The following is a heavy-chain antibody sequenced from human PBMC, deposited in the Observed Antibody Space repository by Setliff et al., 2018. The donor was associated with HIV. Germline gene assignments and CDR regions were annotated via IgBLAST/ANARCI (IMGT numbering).Heavy chain of an antibody. CDR3: ARNGGLGRYYYYYMDV. J-gene: IGHJ6*03. CDR1: GGSFRGYY. Sequence: PSETLSLTCAVYGGSFRGYYWSWIRQPPGKGLEWIGEIHHNGSTNYNPSLKSRVTVSVDTSKNQFSLNLNSVTAADTAVYYCARNGGLGRYYYYYMDVWGKGTTVTVSS. D-gene: IGHD2-15*01. CDR2: IHHNGST. V-gene: IGHV4-34*01.